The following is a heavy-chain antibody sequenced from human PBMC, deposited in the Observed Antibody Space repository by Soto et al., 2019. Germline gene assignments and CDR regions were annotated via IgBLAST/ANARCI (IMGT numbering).Heavy chain of an antibody. J-gene: IGHJ4*02. CDR1: GGSIKNYW. V-gene: IGHV4-4*07. CDR2: VYSSGTT. D-gene: IGHD5-18*01. Sequence: LEIRSLAYSVSGGSIKNYWWSWIRQPAGTGLEWIGRVYSSGTTDYNPSLNSRATMSVQTSKNQFSLKLRSVTAAHTPVYYCARDVGSYTYGEGLWCQG. CDR3: ARDVGSYTYGEGL.